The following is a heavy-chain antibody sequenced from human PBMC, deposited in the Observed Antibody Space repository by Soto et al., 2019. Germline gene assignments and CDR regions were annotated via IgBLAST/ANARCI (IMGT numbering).Heavy chain of an antibody. CDR2: IIPIFGTA. CDR3: ARDGSPYYDSSGYYY. V-gene: IGHV1-69*01. D-gene: IGHD3-22*01. J-gene: IGHJ4*02. Sequence: GXSVKVSCKASGGTFSSYAISWVREAPVQGLEWMGGIIPIFGTANYAQKFQGRVTITADESTSTAYMELSSLRSEDTAVYYCARDGSPYYDSSGYYYWGQGTLVTVSS. CDR1: GGTFSSYA.